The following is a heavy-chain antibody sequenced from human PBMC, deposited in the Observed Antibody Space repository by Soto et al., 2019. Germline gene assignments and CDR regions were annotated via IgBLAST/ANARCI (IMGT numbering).Heavy chain of an antibody. Sequence: QLQLQESGPGLVKPSETLSLTCTVSGGSISSSSYYWGWIRQPPGKGLEWIGSIYYSGSTYYNPSLPSRVTVPVDTSKNQFSLKLSSVTAADTAVYYCARSMTTVVTLDYWGQGTLVTVSS. CDR2: IYYSGST. J-gene: IGHJ4*02. CDR1: GGSISSSSYY. CDR3: ARSMTTVVTLDY. D-gene: IGHD4-17*01. V-gene: IGHV4-39*01.